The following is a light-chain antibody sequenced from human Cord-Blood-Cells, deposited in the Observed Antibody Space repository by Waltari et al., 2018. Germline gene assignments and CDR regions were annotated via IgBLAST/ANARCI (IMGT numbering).Light chain of an antibody. CDR2: QDS. V-gene: IGLV3-1*01. J-gene: IGLJ2*01. CDR1: TLGDKY. CDR3: QAWDSSVV. Sequence: SYELPQPPSVSVSPGQTASITCPGDTLGDKYACWYQQKPGQSPVLVIYQDSKRPSGIPERFSGSNSGNTATLTISGTQAMDEADYYCQAWDSSVVFGGGTKLTVL.